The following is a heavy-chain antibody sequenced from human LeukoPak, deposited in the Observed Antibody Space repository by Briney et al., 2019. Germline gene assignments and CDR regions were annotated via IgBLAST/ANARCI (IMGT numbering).Heavy chain of an antibody. Sequence: SVKVSCKASGGTFSSYAISWERQAPGQGLEWMGGIIPIFGTANYAQKFQGRVTITADKSTSTAYMELSSLRSEDTAVYYCARSREQEWILWFGREDWFDPWGQGTLVTVSS. J-gene: IGHJ5*02. CDR3: ARSREQEWILWFGREDWFDP. CDR2: IIPIFGTA. V-gene: IGHV1-69*06. CDR1: GGTFSSYA. D-gene: IGHD3-10*01.